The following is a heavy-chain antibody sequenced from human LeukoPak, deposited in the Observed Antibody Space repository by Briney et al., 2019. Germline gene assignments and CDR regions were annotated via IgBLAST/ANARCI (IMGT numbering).Heavy chain of an antibody. CDR1: NGSMRSYY. Sequence: PSETLTLTCAVSNGSMRSYYWTWIRQPAGKGLEWVGRLFDTRKTYYNPSLTNRVTMSIDMSRNQFSLRMTSVTAADTAVYYCARGFQGVYDYWGQGALVIVSS. V-gene: IGHV4-4*07. CDR2: LFDTRKT. D-gene: IGHD2-21*01. J-gene: IGHJ4*02. CDR3: ARGFQGVYDY.